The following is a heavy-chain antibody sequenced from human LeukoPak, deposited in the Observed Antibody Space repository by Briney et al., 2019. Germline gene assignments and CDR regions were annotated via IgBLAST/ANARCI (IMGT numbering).Heavy chain of an antibody. Sequence: ASVKVSCKASGYTFTSDGIGWVRQAPGQGLEWMGWISAYNGNTNYAQKLQGRVTMTTDTSTSTAYMELRSLRSDDTAVYCCARDAGYSYGFENYYYGMDVWGQGTTVTVSS. D-gene: IGHD5-18*01. CDR1: GYTFTSDG. J-gene: IGHJ6*02. CDR2: ISAYNGNT. V-gene: IGHV1-18*01. CDR3: ARDAGYSYGFENYYYGMDV.